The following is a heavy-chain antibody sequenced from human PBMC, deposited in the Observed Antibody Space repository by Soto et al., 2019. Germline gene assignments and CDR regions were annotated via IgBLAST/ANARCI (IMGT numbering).Heavy chain of an antibody. J-gene: IGHJ4*02. Sequence: QVQLVQSGAEVKKPGSSVKVSCKASGGTFSSYAISWVRQAPGQGLEWMGGIIPILGTANYAQKFQGRVTITADESTCSAYMGLSGLRSEDTAVYYCARDRMAKTPVGVFDYWGQGTPVTVSS. D-gene: IGHD5-12*01. V-gene: IGHV1-69*12. CDR2: IIPILGTA. CDR3: ARDRMAKTPVGVFDY. CDR1: GGTFSSYA.